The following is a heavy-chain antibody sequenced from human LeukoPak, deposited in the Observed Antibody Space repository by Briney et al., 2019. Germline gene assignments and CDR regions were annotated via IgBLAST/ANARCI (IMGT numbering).Heavy chain of an antibody. CDR2: ISSSSRYI. Sequence: GGSLRLSCAAFGFSFSTWSVNWVRQAPGKGLEWVSSISSSSRYIYYADSVKGRFTISRDNAKNSLYLQMNSLTAEDTAVYYCARDRRNTIFGVVTYYGMDVWGQGTTVTVSS. V-gene: IGHV3-21*01. D-gene: IGHD3-3*01. CDR1: GFSFSTWS. J-gene: IGHJ6*02. CDR3: ARDRRNTIFGVVTYYGMDV.